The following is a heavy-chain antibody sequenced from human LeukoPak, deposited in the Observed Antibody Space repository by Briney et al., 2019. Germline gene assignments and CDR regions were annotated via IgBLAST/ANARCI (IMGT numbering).Heavy chain of an antibody. V-gene: IGHV4-59*01. CDR2: IYYSGST. CDR3: ARDLDTAMGLGSMAFDI. J-gene: IGHJ3*02. D-gene: IGHD5-18*01. CDR1: GGSISSYY. Sequence: SETLSLTCTVSGGSISSYYWSWIRQPPGKGLEWIGYIYYSGSTNYNPSLKSPVTISVDTSKKQFSLKLSSVTAADTAVYYCARDLDTAMGLGSMAFDIWGQGTMVTVSS.